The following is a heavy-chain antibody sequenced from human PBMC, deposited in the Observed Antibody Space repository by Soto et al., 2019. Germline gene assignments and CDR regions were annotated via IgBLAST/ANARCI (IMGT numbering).Heavy chain of an antibody. CDR2: IYYSGST. Sequence: PSETLSLTCTVSGGSISSGGYYWSWIRQHPGKGLEWIGYIYYSGSTYYNPSLKSRVTISVDTSKNQFSLKLSSVTAADTAVYYCARMYYYDSSGYPYFDYWGQGTLVTVSS. D-gene: IGHD3-22*01. CDR3: ARMYYYDSSGYPYFDY. CDR1: GGSISSGGYY. V-gene: IGHV4-31*03. J-gene: IGHJ4*02.